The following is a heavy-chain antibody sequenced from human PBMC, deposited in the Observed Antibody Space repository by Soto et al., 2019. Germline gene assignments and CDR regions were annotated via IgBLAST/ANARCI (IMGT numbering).Heavy chain of an antibody. CDR3: AKDRRLFYGEFDY. CDR1: GFTFSSYG. Sequence: GGSLRLSCAASGFTFSSYGMHWVRQAPGKGLEWVAVISYDGSNKYYADSVKGRFTISRDNSKNTLYLQMNSLRAEDTAVYYCAKDRRLFYGEFDYWGQGTLVTASS. J-gene: IGHJ4*02. CDR2: ISYDGSNK. V-gene: IGHV3-30*18. D-gene: IGHD4-17*01.